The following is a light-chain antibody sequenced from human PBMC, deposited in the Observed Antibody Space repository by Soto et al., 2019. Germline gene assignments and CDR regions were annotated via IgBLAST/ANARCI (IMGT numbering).Light chain of an antibody. J-gene: IGKJ4*01. CDR2: DAS. CDR1: QSISSW. CDR3: QQSYSTLT. V-gene: IGKV1-5*01. Sequence: GDRVTITCRSSQSISSWLAWYQQKPGKAPKLLIYDASSLESGVPSRFSGSGSGTEFTLTISSLQPEDFATYYCQQSYSTLTFGGGSNVAIK.